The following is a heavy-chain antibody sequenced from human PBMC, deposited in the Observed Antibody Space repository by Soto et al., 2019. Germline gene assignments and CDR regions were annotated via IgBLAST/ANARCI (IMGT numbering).Heavy chain of an antibody. CDR2: ISSSSSYI. J-gene: IGHJ6*02. V-gene: IGHV3-21*01. D-gene: IGHD2-2*01. Sequence: GGSLRLSCAASGFTFSSYSMNWVRQAPGKGLEWVSSISSSSSYIYYADSVKGRFTISRDNAKNSLYLQMNSLRAEDTAVYYCYFVVVPPALMDFWGQGSTVTVSS. CDR3: YFVVVPPALMDF. CDR1: GFTFSSYS.